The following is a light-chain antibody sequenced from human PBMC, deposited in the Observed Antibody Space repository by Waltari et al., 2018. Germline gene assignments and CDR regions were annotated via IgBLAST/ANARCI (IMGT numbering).Light chain of an antibody. CDR3: QSRDSSANGV. CDR2: GET. Sequence: SSELTQDPAVSVALGQTVSITCEGDSLGTYVATWYQQKPGQAPVLVFYGETNRPSGIPDRFSASRSGNTASLIITGAQAEDEADYYCQSRDSSANGVFGGGTKLTVL. V-gene: IGLV3-19*01. J-gene: IGLJ3*02. CDR1: SLGTYV.